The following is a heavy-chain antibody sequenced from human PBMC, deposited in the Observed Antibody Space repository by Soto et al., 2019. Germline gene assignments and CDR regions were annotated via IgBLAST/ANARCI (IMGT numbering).Heavy chain of an antibody. D-gene: IGHD5-12*01. J-gene: IGHJ6*02. CDR2: IIPIFRTS. V-gene: IGHV1-69*12. CDR1: GGTFSSYA. CDR3: ARDKDRPRLGGNYYYIMDV. Sequence: QVQLVQSGAEVKKPGSSVKVSCKASGGTFSSYAISWVRQAPGQGLEWMGGIIPIFRTSDYAQKFQGRVTITADESTSTAYMELSSLRSEDTAVYYCARDKDRPRLGGNYYYIMDVWGQGTTVTVSS.